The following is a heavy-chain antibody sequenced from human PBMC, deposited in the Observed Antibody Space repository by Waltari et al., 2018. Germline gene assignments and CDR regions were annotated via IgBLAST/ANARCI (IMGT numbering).Heavy chain of an antibody. Sequence: QITLKESGPTLVKPTQTLTLTCTFSGISLSPTREVAMGWMRRPPGKALEWLAVIYWNNDKLYSPSLKRRLTVTRDTSTNEVVLTMTYMDPVDTATYYCALFTEEWDYWGQGTLVTVSS. D-gene: IGHD2-8*01. V-gene: IGHV2-5*01. CDR2: IYWNNDK. CDR1: GISLSPTREVA. J-gene: IGHJ4*02. CDR3: ALFTEEWDY.